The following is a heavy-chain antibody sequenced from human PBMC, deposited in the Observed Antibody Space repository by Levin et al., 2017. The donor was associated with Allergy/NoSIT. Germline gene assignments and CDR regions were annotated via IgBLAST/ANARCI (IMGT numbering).Heavy chain of an antibody. Sequence: GGSLRLSCAASGFTFSGSAMHWVRQASGKGLEWVGRIRSKANSYATAYAASVKGRFTISREDSKNTAYLQMNSLKTEDTAVYYCTSGDYGDYDYYYYMDVWGKGTTVTVSS. V-gene: IGHV3-73*01. D-gene: IGHD4-17*01. J-gene: IGHJ6*03. CDR1: GFTFSGSA. CDR2: IRSKANSYAT. CDR3: TSGDYGDYDYYYYMDV.